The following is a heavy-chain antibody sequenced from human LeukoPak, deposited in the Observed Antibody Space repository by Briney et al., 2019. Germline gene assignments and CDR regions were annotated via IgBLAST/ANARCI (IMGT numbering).Heavy chain of an antibody. CDR2: INPSDDST. CDR1: GYTFTSYY. Sequence: AASVKVSCKASGYTFTSYYMHWVRQAPGQGLEWMGIINPSDDSTSYAQKFQGRVTMTRDTSTSTVYMELSSLRAEDTAFYYCARGMTDFEYWGQGTLVTVSS. V-gene: IGHV1-46*01. CDR3: ARGMTDFEY. J-gene: IGHJ4*02.